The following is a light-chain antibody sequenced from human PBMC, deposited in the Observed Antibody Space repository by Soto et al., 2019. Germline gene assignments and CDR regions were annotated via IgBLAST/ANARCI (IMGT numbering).Light chain of an antibody. Sequence: EIVLTQFPAALSLPPGEGATLSSRASQSVGSKLAWFQQKPGQAPRLLIYDASNRATGIPARFSGSGSGTDFTVTISSLEPEDFAVYYCQQRSSWPITFGPGTRLEIK. CDR1: QSVGSK. J-gene: IGKJ5*01. CDR2: DAS. CDR3: QQRSSWPIT. V-gene: IGKV3-11*01.